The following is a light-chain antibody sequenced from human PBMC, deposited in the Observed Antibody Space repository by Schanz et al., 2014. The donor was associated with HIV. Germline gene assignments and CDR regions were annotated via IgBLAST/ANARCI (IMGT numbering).Light chain of an antibody. CDR2: GAS. J-gene: IGKJ2*01. Sequence: EIVFTQSPGTLSLSPGERATLSCRASQSVTSYYLAWYQQKPGQAPRLLIYGASSRATGIPDRFSGSGSGTDFTLTISRLEPEDFAVYYCQQYGSSPPYTFGQGTKLEIK. CDR3: QQYGSSPPYT. V-gene: IGKV3-20*01. CDR1: QSVTSYY.